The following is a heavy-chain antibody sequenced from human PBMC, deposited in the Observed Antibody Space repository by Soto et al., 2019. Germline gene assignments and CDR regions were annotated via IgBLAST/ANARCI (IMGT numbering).Heavy chain of an antibody. CDR3: ASDGIGGTVFRGFCDY. V-gene: IGHV3-33*01. Sequence: QEHLVESGGGVVQPGRSLRLSCAAARSIFSDYGMHWVRQAPGKGLEWVAVIWYAGSKKDYADSVKGRFTSSRDNYKNMLYLQMDRLRVEDTAVYYCASDGIGGTVFRGFCDYWGQGTLVTVSS. CDR1: RSIFSDYG. D-gene: IGHD1-7*01. CDR2: IWYAGSKK. J-gene: IGHJ4*02.